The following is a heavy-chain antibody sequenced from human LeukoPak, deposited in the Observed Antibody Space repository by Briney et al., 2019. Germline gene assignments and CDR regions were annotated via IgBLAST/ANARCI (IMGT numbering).Heavy chain of an antibody. CDR2: ISYDGSNK. V-gene: IGHV3-30*07. CDR3: ARVIGSYGDSAY. CDR1: GFTFSSYA. Sequence: GGSLRLSCAASGFTFSSYAMHWVRPAPGKGLEWVAVISYDGSNKYYADSVKGRFTISRDNAKNSLYLQMDSLRAEDTAVYYCARVIGSYGDSAYWGQGTLVTVSS. D-gene: IGHD4-17*01. J-gene: IGHJ4*02.